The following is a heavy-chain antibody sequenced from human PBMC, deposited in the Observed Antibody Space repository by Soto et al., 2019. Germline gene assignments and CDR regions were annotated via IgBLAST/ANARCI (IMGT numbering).Heavy chain of an antibody. CDR2: IWYDGSNK. D-gene: IGHD4-17*01. CDR1: GFTFSSYG. Sequence: QVQLVASGGGVVQPGRSLRLSCAASGFTFSSYGMHWVRQAPGKGLVWVAVIWYDGSNKYYADSVKGRFTSSNDNSKNALYLQMNSLRAEDAAVYYCARDPYGDSVSYFDYWGQGTLVTVSS. J-gene: IGHJ4*02. V-gene: IGHV3-33*01. CDR3: ARDPYGDSVSYFDY.